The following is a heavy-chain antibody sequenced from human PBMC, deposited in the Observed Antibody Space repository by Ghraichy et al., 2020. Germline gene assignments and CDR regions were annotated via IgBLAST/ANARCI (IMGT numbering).Heavy chain of an antibody. D-gene: IGHD3-10*01. J-gene: IGHJ6*02. CDR1: GFTFSSYS. CDR2: ISSSSSTI. V-gene: IGHV3-48*04. Sequence: GSLRLSCAASGFTFSSYSMNWVRQAPGKGLEWVSYISSSSSTIYYADSVKGRFTISRDNAKNSLYLQMNSLRAEDTAVYYCARGITMVRGVITNYYYYGMDVWGQGTTVTVS. CDR3: ARGITMVRGVITNYYYYGMDV.